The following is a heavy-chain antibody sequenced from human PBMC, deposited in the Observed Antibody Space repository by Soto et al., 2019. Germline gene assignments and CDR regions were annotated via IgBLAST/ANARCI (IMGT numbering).Heavy chain of an antibody. CDR2: VVPLFGTP. CDR1: GGSFSMYA. V-gene: IGHV1-69*01. CDR3: ARGVDVMAKYEP. J-gene: IGHJ5*02. D-gene: IGHD5-12*01. Sequence: QVQLVQSGAEVKEPGSSVKVSCKTSGGSFSMYAISWVRQAPGQGLEWLGGVVPLFGTPNYAQKFLDRVTITADDSQSTVYRELSSLKSDDTAVYFCARGVDVMAKYEPWGQGRLVTVSS.